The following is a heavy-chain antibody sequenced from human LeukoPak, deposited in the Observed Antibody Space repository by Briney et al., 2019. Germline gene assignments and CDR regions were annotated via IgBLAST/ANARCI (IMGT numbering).Heavy chain of an antibody. Sequence: GGSLRLSCPASGFTFSSYWMSWVRQAPGKGLEWVANIKQDGSEKYYVDSVKGRFTISRDNAKNSLYLQMNSLRAEGTAVYYCARRGYSGYELDYWGQGTLVTVSS. CDR1: GFTFSSYW. CDR3: ARRGYSGYELDY. J-gene: IGHJ4*02. CDR2: IKQDGSEK. V-gene: IGHV3-7*01. D-gene: IGHD5-12*01.